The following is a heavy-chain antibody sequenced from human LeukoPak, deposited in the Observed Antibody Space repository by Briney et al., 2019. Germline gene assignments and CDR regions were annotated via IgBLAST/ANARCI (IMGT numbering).Heavy chain of an antibody. V-gene: IGHV3-7*03. J-gene: IGHJ4*02. CDR3: ARDVLGRSGEQLDY. Sequence: GGSLRLSCAAPGFILSNHWMTWGRQAPGKGPEWVANIKEDGSLKYYVDSVKGRFTISRDNAKNSLNLQMSSLRVEDTAVYYCARDVLGRSGEQLDYWGQGTLVTVSS. CDR2: IKEDGSLK. CDR1: GFILSNHW. D-gene: IGHD3-3*01.